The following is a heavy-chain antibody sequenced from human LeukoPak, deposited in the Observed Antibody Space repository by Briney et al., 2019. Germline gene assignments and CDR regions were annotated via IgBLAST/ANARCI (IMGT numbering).Heavy chain of an antibody. CDR3: ARGDWNDLYYYYYMDV. Sequence: SETLSLTCTVSGGSISSGSYYWSWIRQPAGKGLEWIGRIYTSGSTNYNPSLKSRVTISVGTSKNQFSLKLSSVTAADTAVYYCARGDWNDLYYYYYMDVWGKGTTVTISS. V-gene: IGHV4-61*02. J-gene: IGHJ6*03. CDR2: IYTSGST. CDR1: GGSISSGSYY. D-gene: IGHD1-1*01.